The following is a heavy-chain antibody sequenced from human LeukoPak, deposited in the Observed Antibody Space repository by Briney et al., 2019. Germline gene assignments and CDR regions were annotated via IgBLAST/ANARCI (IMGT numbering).Heavy chain of an antibody. CDR2: TSYDGIQK. V-gene: IGHV3-30*18. Sequence: PGGSPRLSCAASGFTFSGYGMHWVRQAPGEGLEWVAGTSYDGIQKYYEDSVKGRFTISRDNSKNTLYLQMNSLRTEDTAVYYCANSKVPREDCSVTSCYAGFGPFDIWGQGTMVSVS. D-gene: IGHD2-2*01. CDR3: ANSKVPREDCSVTSCYAGFGPFDI. J-gene: IGHJ3*02. CDR1: GFTFSGYG.